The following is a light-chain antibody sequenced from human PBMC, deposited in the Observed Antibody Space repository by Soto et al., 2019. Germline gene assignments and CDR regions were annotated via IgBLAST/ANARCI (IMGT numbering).Light chain of an antibody. Sequence: QSVLTQPASVSGSPGQSISISCTGTSSDVGGYKYVSWYQQHPGKAHKLMIYEVSNRPSGVSNRFSGSKSGNTASLTISGLQAEDEADYYCSSYTSSSTPYVFGTGTKVTV. CDR1: SSDVGGYKY. CDR2: EVS. V-gene: IGLV2-14*01. J-gene: IGLJ1*01. CDR3: SSYTSSSTPYV.